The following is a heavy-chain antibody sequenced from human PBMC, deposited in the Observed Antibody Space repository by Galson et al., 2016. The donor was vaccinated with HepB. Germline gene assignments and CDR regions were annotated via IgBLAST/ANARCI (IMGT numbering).Heavy chain of an antibody. CDR2: SRDKLRSFST. CDR1: GFTFSVHY. Sequence: SLRLSCAASGFTFSVHYMDWVRQAPGKGLEWVGRSRDKLRSFSTDYAASVKGRFTISRDESRNSGYLQMSSLNIEDTAVYYCTRGLLGDRPQGMDVWGQGTTVTVSS. V-gene: IGHV3-72*01. J-gene: IGHJ6*02. D-gene: IGHD1-26*01. CDR3: TRGLLGDRPQGMDV.